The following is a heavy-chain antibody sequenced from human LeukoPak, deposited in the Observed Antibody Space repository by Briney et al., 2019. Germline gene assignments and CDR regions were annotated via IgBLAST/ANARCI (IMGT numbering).Heavy chain of an antibody. D-gene: IGHD3-22*01. CDR2: IYYSGST. J-gene: IGHJ4*02. Sequence: SETLSLTCTVSGGSISSYYWSWIRQPPGKGLEWIGYIYYSGSTNYNPSLKSRVTISVDTSKNQFSLKLSSVTAADTAVYYCARIYSSGRYYFDYWGQGTLVTVSS. CDR1: GGSISSYY. CDR3: ARIYSSGRYYFDY. V-gene: IGHV4-59*01.